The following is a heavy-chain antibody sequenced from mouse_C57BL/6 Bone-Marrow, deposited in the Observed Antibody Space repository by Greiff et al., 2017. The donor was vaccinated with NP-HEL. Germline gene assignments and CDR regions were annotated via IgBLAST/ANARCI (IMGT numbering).Heavy chain of an antibody. CDR2: IRNKANGYTT. V-gene: IGHV7-3*01. CDR3: ARYIPITTVVADWYFDV. Sequence: EVQGVESGGGLVQPGGSLSLSCAASGFTFTDYYMSWVRQPPGKALEWLGFIRNKANGYTTEYSASVKGRFTISRDNSQSILYLQMNALRAEDSATYYCARYIPITTVVADWYFDVWGTGTTVTVSS. J-gene: IGHJ1*03. CDR1: GFTFTDYY. D-gene: IGHD1-1*01.